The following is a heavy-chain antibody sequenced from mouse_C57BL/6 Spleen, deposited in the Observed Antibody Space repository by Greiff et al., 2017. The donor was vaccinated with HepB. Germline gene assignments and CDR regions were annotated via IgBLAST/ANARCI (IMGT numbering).Heavy chain of an antibody. CDR3: ARIDYGSSLFAY. D-gene: IGHD1-1*01. Sequence: VQLQQSGAELVKPGASVKMSCKASGYTFTSYWITWVKQRPGQGLEWIGDIYPGSGSTNYNEKFKSKATLTVDTSSSTAYMQLSSLTSEDSAVYYCARIDYGSSLFAYWGQGTLVTVSA. CDR1: GYTFTSYW. J-gene: IGHJ3*01. V-gene: IGHV1-55*01. CDR2: IYPGSGST.